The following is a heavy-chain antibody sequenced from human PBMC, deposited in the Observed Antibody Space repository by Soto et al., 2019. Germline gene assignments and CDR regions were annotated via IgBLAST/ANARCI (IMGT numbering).Heavy chain of an antibody. CDR1: GCTISSGNYF. D-gene: IGHD5-12*01. Sequence: SETLSPTCHFLGCTISSGNYFSGLIRLPPGKGLEWIGSIYYSGSAYDSPSLRSRLTISIDTAKNQFSLKLTSVTAADAAVYYCARGRERWLQTPFDYWGQGALVTVSS. CDR3: ARGRERWLQTPFDY. CDR2: IYYSGSA. V-gene: IGHV4-39*07. J-gene: IGHJ4*02.